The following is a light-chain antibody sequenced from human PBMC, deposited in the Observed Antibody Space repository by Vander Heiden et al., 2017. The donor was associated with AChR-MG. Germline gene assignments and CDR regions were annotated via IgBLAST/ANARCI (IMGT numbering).Light chain of an antibody. V-gene: IGLV1-40*01. CDR2: GNN. CDR3: QSYDRSLSVWV. CDR1: RSNIGAGYD. J-gene: IGLJ3*02. Sequence: QSVLTQPPSVSGAPGHRLTISCSGTRSNIGAGYDVHWYQQLPGRAPKILIFGNNNRPSGVPDRFSGSKSGASASLAITGLQLEDEADYYCQSYDRSLSVWVFGGGTKLTVL.